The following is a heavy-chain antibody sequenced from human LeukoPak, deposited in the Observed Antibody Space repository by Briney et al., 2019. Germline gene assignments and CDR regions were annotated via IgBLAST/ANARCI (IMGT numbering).Heavy chain of an antibody. Sequence: PSETLSLTCAVSGGSINNYYWSWIRQPAGKGLEWIGRIYTRGSTNYNPSLKSRVTMSVDTSKNQFSLKLSSVTAADTAVYYCARGRYCSADICSGGDAFDIWGQGTMVSVSS. D-gene: IGHD2-15*01. CDR1: GGSINNYY. J-gene: IGHJ3*02. CDR3: ARGRYCSADICSGGDAFDI. V-gene: IGHV4-4*07. CDR2: IYTRGST.